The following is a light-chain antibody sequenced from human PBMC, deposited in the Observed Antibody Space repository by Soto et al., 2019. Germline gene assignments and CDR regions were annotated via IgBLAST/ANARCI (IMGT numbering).Light chain of an antibody. J-gene: IGKJ1*01. CDR3: YQYWSPPRA. V-gene: IGKV4-1*01. CDR1: QSVFYSATNHNY. Sequence: LVLTQAPDSLAVSLGERATVNCKSSQSVFYSATNHNYLAWYQQKPVQPPKLLISWASTRESVDPDLFSGSGSGTDVPITVSSLQAEDVAVYYCYQYWSPPRAVGQGTKVVTK. CDR2: WAS.